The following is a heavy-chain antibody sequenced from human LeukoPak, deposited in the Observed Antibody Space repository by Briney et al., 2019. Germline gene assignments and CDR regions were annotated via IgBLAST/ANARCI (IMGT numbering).Heavy chain of an antibody. J-gene: IGHJ4*02. V-gene: IGHV3-7*01. CDR1: GFPFSSYW. D-gene: IGHD6-19*01. Sequence: GRSLRLSCAASGFPFSSYWMTWVRQAPGKGLEWVANIKPDESEKYYVDSVKGRFTVSRDNAMNLLYLQMNSLRAEDTAVYYCARDDSGWLTYYFDYWGQGTLVTVSS. CDR3: ARDDSGWLTYYFDY. CDR2: IKPDESEK.